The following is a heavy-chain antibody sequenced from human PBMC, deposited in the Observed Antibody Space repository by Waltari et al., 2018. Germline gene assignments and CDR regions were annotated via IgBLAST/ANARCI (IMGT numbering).Heavy chain of an antibody. D-gene: IGHD3-22*01. J-gene: IGHJ6*02. CDR2: IYSGST. V-gene: IGHV4-39*07. Sequence: QLQLQESGPGLVKPSETLSLTCTVSGGSISSSSYYWGWIRQPPGKGLEWIGSIYSGSTYYNPSLKSRVTISVDTSKNQFSLKLSSVTAADTAVYYCARDPWDSSGYPYYYGMDVWGQGTTVTVSS. CDR3: ARDPWDSSGYPYYYGMDV. CDR1: GGSISSSSYY.